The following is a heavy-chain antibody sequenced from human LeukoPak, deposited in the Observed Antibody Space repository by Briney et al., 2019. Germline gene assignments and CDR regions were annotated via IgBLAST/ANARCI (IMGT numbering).Heavy chain of an antibody. D-gene: IGHD3-22*01. CDR3: ARGRAYYYDSSGYYGY. J-gene: IGHJ4*02. CDR2: MNPNSGNT. Sequence: GASVKVSCKASGYTFTSYDINWVRQATGQGLEWMGWMNPNSGNTGYAQKFQGRVTMTRNTSISTAYMELSSLRSEDTAVYYCARGRAYYYDSSGYYGYWGQGTLVTVSS. CDR1: GYTFTSYD. V-gene: IGHV1-8*01.